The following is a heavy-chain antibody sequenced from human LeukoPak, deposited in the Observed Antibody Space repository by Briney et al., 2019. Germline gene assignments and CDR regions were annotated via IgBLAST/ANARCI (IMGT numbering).Heavy chain of an antibody. CDR1: GFNLNSNY. CDR3: ARAPPSNGYSYHFDI. V-gene: IGHV3-66*01. D-gene: IGHD5-18*01. CDR2: IYSGGST. J-gene: IGHJ3*02. Sequence: GSLRLFFAASGFNLNSNYMSWVRPAPGKGLEWGPVIYSGGSTYYADSVKGRFTISRDNSKNTLYLQMNSLRVEDTAVYYCARAPPSNGYSYHFDIWGQGTMVTVSS.